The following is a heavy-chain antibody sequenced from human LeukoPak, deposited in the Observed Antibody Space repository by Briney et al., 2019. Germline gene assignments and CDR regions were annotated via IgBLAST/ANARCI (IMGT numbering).Heavy chain of an antibody. CDR1: GFTFSSYG. CDR2: ISYDGSNK. J-gene: IGHJ4*02. CDR3: ARDPDYYGSGSYIDY. Sequence: GGSLRLSCAASGFTFSSYGMHWVRQAPSKGLEWVAVISYDGSNKYYADSVKGRFTISRDNSKNTLYLQMNSLRAEDTAVYYCARDPDYYGSGSYIDYWGQGTLVTVSS. D-gene: IGHD3-10*01. V-gene: IGHV3-30*03.